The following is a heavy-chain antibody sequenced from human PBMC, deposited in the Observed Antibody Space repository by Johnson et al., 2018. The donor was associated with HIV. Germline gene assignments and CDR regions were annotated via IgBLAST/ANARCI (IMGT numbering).Heavy chain of an antibody. CDR1: GFTFSSYW. CDR2: VKQDGSEK. Sequence: VQLVESGGGLAQPGGSLRLSCAASGFTFSSYWMAWVRQAPGKGLEWVANVKQDGSEKNYVDSVKGRFTISRDNAKNSMYLQMNSLRGEDTAVYYCARVWVVEVARGAFEIWGQGTMVTVSS. J-gene: IGHJ3*02. CDR3: ARVWVVEVARGAFEI. D-gene: IGHD2-15*01. V-gene: IGHV3-7*01.